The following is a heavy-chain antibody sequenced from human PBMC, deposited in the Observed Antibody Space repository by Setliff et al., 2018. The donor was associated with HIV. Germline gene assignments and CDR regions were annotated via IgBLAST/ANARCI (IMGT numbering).Heavy chain of an antibody. D-gene: IGHD4-17*01. CDR3: ARALYGDYGGDINWFDP. V-gene: IGHV7-4-1*02. CDR2: INTHTGSP. Sequence: ASVKVSCKASGYTFTSYDINWVRQAPGQGLEWMGWINTHTGSPTYAQAFTGRFVFSVDTSVSTAYLQISSLKAEDTAVYYCARALYGDYGGDINWFDPWGQGTLVTVSS. CDR1: GYTFTSYD. J-gene: IGHJ5*02.